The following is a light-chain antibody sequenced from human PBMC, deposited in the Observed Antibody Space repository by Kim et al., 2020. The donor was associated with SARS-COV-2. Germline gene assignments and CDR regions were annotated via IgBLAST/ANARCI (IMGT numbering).Light chain of an antibody. CDR2: QDR. J-gene: IGLJ2*01. CDR3: QVWDSTTVV. CDR1: KLGDKY. V-gene: IGLV3-1*01. Sequence: VAPGQTASITCSGDKLGDKYACWYQQKPGQSPVLVIYQDRKRPAGIPGRFSGSNAGNTATLTISGTQAMDEADYYCQVWDSTTVVLGGGTQLTVL.